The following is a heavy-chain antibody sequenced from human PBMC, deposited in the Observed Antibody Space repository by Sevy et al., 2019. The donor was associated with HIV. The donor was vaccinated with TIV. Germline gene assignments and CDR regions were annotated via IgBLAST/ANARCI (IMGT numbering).Heavy chain of an antibody. CDR2: TRNKADSYTT. CDR1: GFTFSDHY. D-gene: IGHD6-13*01. V-gene: IGHV3-72*01. Sequence: GGSLRLSCAASGFTFSDHYMEWVRQAPGKGLEWVGRTRNKADSYTTEYAASVKGRFTISRDDSKNSLYLQMNSLKTEDTTVYYCTTHAGIAAAGRVFDYWGQGTLVTVSS. J-gene: IGHJ4*02. CDR3: TTHAGIAAAGRVFDY.